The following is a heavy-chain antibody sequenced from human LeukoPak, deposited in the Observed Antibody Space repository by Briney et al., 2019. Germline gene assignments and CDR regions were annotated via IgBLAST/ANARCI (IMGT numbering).Heavy chain of an antibody. CDR2: ISGSGGST. V-gene: IGHV3-23*01. J-gene: IGHJ6*03. CDR3: AESGGGSGSSSYYYYYYMDV. CDR1: GFTFSSYA. Sequence: PGGSLRLSCAASGFTFSSYAMSWVRQAPGKGLEWVSAISGSGGSTYYADSVKGRFTISRDNSKNTLYLQMNSLRAEDTAVYYCAESGGGSGSSSYYYYYYMDVWGKGTTVTVSS. D-gene: IGHD3-10*01.